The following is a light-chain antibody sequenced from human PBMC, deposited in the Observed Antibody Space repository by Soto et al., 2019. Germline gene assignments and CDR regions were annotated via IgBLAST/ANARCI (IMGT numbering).Light chain of an antibody. J-gene: IGKJ5*01. CDR1: QSVSSSY. V-gene: IGKV3-20*01. CDR2: GAS. Sequence: EIVLTQSPGTLSLSPGERATLSCRASQSVSSSYLAWYQQKPGQAPRLLIYGASSRATGIPDRFSGSGSGTDFSLTIGILEPEDFAVYYCQQYGSSPTFGQGTRLEIK. CDR3: QQYGSSPT.